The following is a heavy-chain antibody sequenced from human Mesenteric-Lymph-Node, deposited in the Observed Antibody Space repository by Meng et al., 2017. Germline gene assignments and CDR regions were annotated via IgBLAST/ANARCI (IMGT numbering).Heavy chain of an antibody. V-gene: IGHV4-4*02. Sequence: QAQVQRAGPGLVKPSRTLSLTCTVPGDPISSDIWWSWVRQPPGKGLEWIGEVYHRGDTNYNPSLKSRVVISVDRSKNQFSLNLSSVTAADTAVYYCGRDQGRQLINHWGQGTLVTVSS. J-gene: IGHJ4*02. CDR2: VYHRGDT. CDR1: GDPISSDIW. D-gene: IGHD1-1*01. CDR3: GRDQGRQLINH.